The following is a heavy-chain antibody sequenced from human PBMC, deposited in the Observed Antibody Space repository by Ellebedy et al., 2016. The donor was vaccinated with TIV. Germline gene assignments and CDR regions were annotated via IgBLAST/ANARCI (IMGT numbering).Heavy chain of an antibody. D-gene: IGHD2-2*02. CDR3: ARAPRIYTPEFDF. Sequence: MPSETLSLTCTVSGGSISYHYWSWIRQPAGKGLEWIGGIYISGSTDYNPSLRSRVTMSVDTSRNQFSLKLRSVTAADTAVYYCARAPRIYTPEFDFWGQGTLVTVSS. V-gene: IGHV4-4*07. CDR1: GGSISYHY. J-gene: IGHJ4*02. CDR2: IYISGST.